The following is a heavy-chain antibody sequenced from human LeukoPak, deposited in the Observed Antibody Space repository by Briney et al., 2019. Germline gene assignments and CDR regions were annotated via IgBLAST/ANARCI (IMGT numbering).Heavy chain of an antibody. CDR2: ISGSGGST. J-gene: IGHJ6*02. V-gene: IGHV3-23*01. CDR1: GFTFSSYA. D-gene: IGHD2/OR15-2a*01. Sequence: GGSLRLSCAAPGFTFSSYAMSWVRQAPGKGLEWVSAISGSGGSTYYADSVKGRFTISRDNSKNTLYLQMNSLRAEDTAIYYCAKYVSAKGPPYGLDVWGQGTTVTVSS. CDR3: AKYVSAKGPPYGLDV.